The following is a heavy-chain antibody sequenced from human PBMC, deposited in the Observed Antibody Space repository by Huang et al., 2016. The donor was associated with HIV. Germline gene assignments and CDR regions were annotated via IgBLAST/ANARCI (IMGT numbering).Heavy chain of an antibody. CDR1: TFRFGAYW. V-gene: IGHV3-7*01. Sequence: VESGGRLVQPGGSIRLSCVGSTFRFGAYWMSWVRRSPGKGLEWVANIKQDESEKYYVDSVKGRFNISRDNAKKFLFLEMNNVRVEDTATYYCATKTAAMDIWGQGTTVTVS. CDR2: IKQDESEK. CDR3: ATKTAAMDI. J-gene: IGHJ6*02. D-gene: IGHD1-7*01.